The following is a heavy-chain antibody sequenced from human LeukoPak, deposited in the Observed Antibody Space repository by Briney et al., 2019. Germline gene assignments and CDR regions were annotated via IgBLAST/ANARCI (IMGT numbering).Heavy chain of an antibody. Sequence: GGSLGLSCAASGFTFSNYAMSWVRQAPGKGLEWVSAISGNSGTTFNADSVRGRFTISRDNSKNTLYLQMNSLRAEDTAVYYCAKKRATGSYYYFDYWGQGTLVTVSS. D-gene: IGHD1-26*01. J-gene: IGHJ4*02. CDR1: GFTFSNYA. CDR2: ISGNSGTT. CDR3: AKKRATGSYYYFDY. V-gene: IGHV3-23*01.